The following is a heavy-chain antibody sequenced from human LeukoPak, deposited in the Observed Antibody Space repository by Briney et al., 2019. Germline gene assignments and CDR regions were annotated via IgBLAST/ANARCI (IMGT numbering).Heavy chain of an antibody. D-gene: IGHD3-3*01. Sequence: PGGSLRLSCAASGFTFKTYTMHWVRQAPGMGLEWVSSISSSSSYIFYADSVKGRFTISRDNSKNTLYLQMNSLTAEDTGIYYCANRVAQHDSWGQGTLVTVSS. CDR1: GFTFKTYT. CDR2: ISSSSSYI. V-gene: IGHV3-21*04. CDR3: ANRVAQHDS. J-gene: IGHJ5*02.